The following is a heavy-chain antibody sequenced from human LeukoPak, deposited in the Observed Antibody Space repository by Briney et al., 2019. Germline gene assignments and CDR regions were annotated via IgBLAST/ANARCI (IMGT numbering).Heavy chain of an antibody. D-gene: IGHD4-17*01. CDR2: IYYSGST. V-gene: IGHV4-39*01. Sequence: SETLSLTCTVSGGSISSSSYYWGWIRQPPGKGLEWIGSIYYSGSTYYNPSLKSRVTISVDTSKNQFSLKLSSVTAADTAVYYCARNGNYYYYYMDVWGKGTTVTISS. CDR3: ARNGNYYYYYMDV. J-gene: IGHJ6*03. CDR1: GGSISSSSYY.